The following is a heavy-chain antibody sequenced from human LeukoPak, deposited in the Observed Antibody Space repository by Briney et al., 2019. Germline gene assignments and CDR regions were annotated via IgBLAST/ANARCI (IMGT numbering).Heavy chain of an antibody. D-gene: IGHD6-19*01. CDR1: GFTFGDYA. CDR3: ARSEVAADFDY. J-gene: IGHJ4*02. CDR2: ISSSSSYI. V-gene: IGHV3-21*01. Sequence: GRSLRLSCTASGFTFGDYAISWVRQAPGKGLEWVSSISSSSSYIYYADSVKGRFTISRDNAKNSLYLQMNSLRAEDTAVYYCARSEVAADFDYWGQGTLVTVSS.